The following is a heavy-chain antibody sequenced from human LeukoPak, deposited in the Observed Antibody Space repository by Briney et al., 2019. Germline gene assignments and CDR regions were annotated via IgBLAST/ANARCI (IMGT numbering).Heavy chain of an antibody. J-gene: IGHJ2*01. CDR1: GVSISTSIYY. Sequence: SETLSLTCDVSGVSISTSIYYWAWIRQPPGKGLEWIDSVFYSGTAYSSPSFKSRLGIPLDTSKNQFSLQLSSVTVADPAVYYCARIGHGANSHLKWYFDVWGRGTLVTVSS. D-gene: IGHD4-23*01. CDR3: ARIGHGANSHLKWYFDV. CDR2: VFYSGTA. V-gene: IGHV4-39*01.